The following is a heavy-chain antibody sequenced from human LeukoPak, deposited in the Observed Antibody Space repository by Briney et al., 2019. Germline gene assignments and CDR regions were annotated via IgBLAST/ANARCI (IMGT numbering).Heavy chain of an antibody. CDR3: VKDIPAWGSAFDN. J-gene: IGHJ4*02. V-gene: IGHV3-23*01. CDR1: GFTFSSYG. D-gene: IGHD7-27*01. CDR2: ISGSGGAT. Sequence: GGSLRLSCAASGFTFSSYGMSWVRQAPGKGLEWVSGISGSGGATYYADSVKGRFTISRDNFKNTLDLQMSSLRAEDTALYYCVKDIPAWGSAFDNWGQGILVTVSS.